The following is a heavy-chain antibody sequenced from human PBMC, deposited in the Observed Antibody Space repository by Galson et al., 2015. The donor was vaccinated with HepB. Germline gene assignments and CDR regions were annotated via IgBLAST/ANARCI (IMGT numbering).Heavy chain of an antibody. CDR3: TKDRWEPPLV. Sequence: SLRLSCAASGFTIKTYAMSWVRQAPGKGLEWVSGISASGGRTDYADSVKGRFTISRDNSKNMLYLQMNSLRAEDTAVYYCTKDRWEPPLVWGQGTLVTVSS. J-gene: IGHJ4*02. V-gene: IGHV3-23*01. CDR2: ISASGGRT. CDR1: GFTIKTYA. D-gene: IGHD4-23*01.